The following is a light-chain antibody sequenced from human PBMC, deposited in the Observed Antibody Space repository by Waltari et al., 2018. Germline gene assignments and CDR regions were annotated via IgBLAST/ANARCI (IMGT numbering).Light chain of an antibody. CDR1: KIGSKN. CDR3: QVWDSGSNHYV. Sequence: SYELTQPPSVSVAPGQTARITCDGDKIGSKNVHWYQHKPGQAPVLVVYDDGDRPSGIPERFPGANAGNTAALTISRVDAGDEAEYYCQVWDSGSNHYVFGTVTKVTVL. CDR2: DDG. J-gene: IGLJ1*01. V-gene: IGLV3-21*02.